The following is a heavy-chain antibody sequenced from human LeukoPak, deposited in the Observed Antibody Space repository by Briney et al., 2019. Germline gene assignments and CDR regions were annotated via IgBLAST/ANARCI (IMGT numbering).Heavy chain of an antibody. V-gene: IGHV3-30*03. CDR1: GFTFSSYG. CDR3: ARVGPTMVRGIIDY. CDR2: TSYDGNYK. D-gene: IGHD3-10*01. Sequence: PGGSLRLSCAASGFTFSSYGMHWVRQAPGKGLEWVAVTSYDGNYKYYADSVKGRFTISRDNSKNTLYLQMNRLRAEDTAVYYCARVGPTMVRGIIDYWGQGTLVTVSS. J-gene: IGHJ4*02.